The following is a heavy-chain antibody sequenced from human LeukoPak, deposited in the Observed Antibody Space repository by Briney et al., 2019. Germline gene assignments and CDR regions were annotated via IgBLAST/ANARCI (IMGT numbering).Heavy chain of an antibody. V-gene: IGHV3-23*01. D-gene: IGHD4-17*01. Sequence: GGSLRLSCAASGFTFSSYVMSWVRQAPGKGLDWVSVISGSGGTTHYADSVKGRFTISRDNSKNTLYLQMNSPRAEDTAIYYCAKDSSTTVTTKGGPRRSFDYWGLGTLVTVSS. CDR2: ISGSGGTT. J-gene: IGHJ4*02. CDR1: GFTFSSYV. CDR3: AKDSSTTVTTKGGPRRSFDY.